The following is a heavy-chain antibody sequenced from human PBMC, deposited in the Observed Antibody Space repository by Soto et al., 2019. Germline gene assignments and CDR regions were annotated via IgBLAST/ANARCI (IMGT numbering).Heavy chain of an antibody. J-gene: IGHJ3*02. CDR1: GGSISSGGYS. D-gene: IGHD3-22*01. V-gene: IGHV4-30-2*05. Sequence: PSETLSLTCAVSGGSISSGGYSWSWIRQPPGKGLEWIGYIYHSGSTYYNPSLKSRVTISVDTSKNQFSLKLSSVTAADTAVYYCARDRGYYDSSGYNDAFDIWGQGTMVTVSS. CDR2: IYHSGST. CDR3: ARDRGYYDSSGYNDAFDI.